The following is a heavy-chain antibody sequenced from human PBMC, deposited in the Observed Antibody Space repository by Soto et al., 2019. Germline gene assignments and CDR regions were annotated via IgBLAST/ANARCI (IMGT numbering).Heavy chain of an antibody. CDR1: GFTFSSYD. Sequence: GGSLRLSCAASGFTFSSYDMHWVRQAPGKGLEWVAVIWYDGSNKYYADSVKGRFTISRDNSKNTLYLQMNSLRAEDTAVYYCARDPQDDYGDPHDAFDIWGQGTMVTVSS. CDR3: ARDPQDDYGDPHDAFDI. J-gene: IGHJ3*02. CDR2: IWYDGSNK. D-gene: IGHD4-17*01. V-gene: IGHV3-33*01.